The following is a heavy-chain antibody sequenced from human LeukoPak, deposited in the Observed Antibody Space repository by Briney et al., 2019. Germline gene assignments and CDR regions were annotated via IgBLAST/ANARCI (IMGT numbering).Heavy chain of an antibody. CDR1: GFTFRGYW. CDR2: INGDGSSA. J-gene: IGHJ4*02. D-gene: IGHD2-2*01. CDR3: ARDQYYQLLL. Sequence: GGSLRLSCAGSGFTFRGYWIHWVRQVPGKGLVWVSRINGDGSSATYADSVKGRFTISRDDAKNTVYLQMNNLRAEGTAVYYCARDQYYQLLLWGQGSLVTVSP. V-gene: IGHV3-74*03.